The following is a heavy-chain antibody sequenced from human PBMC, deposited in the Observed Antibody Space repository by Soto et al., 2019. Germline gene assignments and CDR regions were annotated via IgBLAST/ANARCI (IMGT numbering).Heavy chain of an antibody. J-gene: IGHJ4*02. Sequence: EVQLVESGGGLVQPGRSLRLSCAASGFTFDDYAMHWVRQAPGKGLEWVSGVSWNSGSIGYADSVKGRFTISRDNAKNSLYLQMNRLRAEDTALYYCAKDTGYYDSSGSFDDWGQGTLVTVSS. CDR2: VSWNSGSI. CDR1: GFTFDDYA. V-gene: IGHV3-9*01. CDR3: AKDTGYYDSSGSFDD. D-gene: IGHD3-22*01.